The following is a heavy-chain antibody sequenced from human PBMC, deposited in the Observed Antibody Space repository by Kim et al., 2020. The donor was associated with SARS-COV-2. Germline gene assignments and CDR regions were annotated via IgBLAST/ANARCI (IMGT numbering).Heavy chain of an antibody. J-gene: IGHJ4*02. D-gene: IGHD3-10*01. CDR3: ARRCGNGSGSYYYDY. CDR2: INAGNGNT. V-gene: IGHV1-3*01. Sequence: ASVKVSCKASGYTFTSYAMHWVRQAPGQRLEWMGWINAGNGNTKYSQKFQGRVTITRDTSASTAYMELSSLRSEDTAVYYCARRCGNGSGSYYYDYWGQGTLVTVSS. CDR1: GYTFTSYA.